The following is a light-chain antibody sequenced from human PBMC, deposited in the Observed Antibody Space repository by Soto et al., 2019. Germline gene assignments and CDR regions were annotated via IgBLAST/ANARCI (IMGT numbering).Light chain of an antibody. V-gene: IGKV3-11*01. CDR3: QQRSYLFT. J-gene: IGKJ4*01. CDR2: DAS. Sequence: ELVLTQSPATLSLSPGERATLSCRVSQSVGSSLAWYQQKPGQAPSLLIYDASNRATGIPARFSGSESGTEFTLTINSLEPEDVAVYYCQQRSYLFTFGGGTKVDIK. CDR1: QSVGSS.